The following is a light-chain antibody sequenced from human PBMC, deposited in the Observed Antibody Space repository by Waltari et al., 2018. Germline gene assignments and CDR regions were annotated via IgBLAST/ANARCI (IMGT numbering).Light chain of an antibody. J-gene: IGKJ4*01. V-gene: IGKV1-33*01. CDR1: QDIYNS. Sequence: DIQMTQSQSSLSGSVGDRVTITCQANQDIYNSLNWYQQKPGKAPNLLIYGASNLEPGVPSRFSGSGSATHFTFTISSLQPDDFATYYCQQYDTPLSFGGGTKVAIK. CDR2: GAS. CDR3: QQYDTPLS.